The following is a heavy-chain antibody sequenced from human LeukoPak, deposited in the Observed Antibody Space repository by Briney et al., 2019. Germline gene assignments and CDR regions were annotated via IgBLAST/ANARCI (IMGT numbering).Heavy chain of an antibody. D-gene: IGHD6-13*01. V-gene: IGHV1-69*06. CDR2: IIPIFGTA. J-gene: IGHJ6*03. CDR1: GGTFSSYA. CDR3: ARGGSRHYYYYMDV. Sequence: SVKVSCKASGGTFSSYAISWVRQAPGQGLEWMGGIIPIFGTANYAQKFQGRVTITADKSTSTAYMELSSLRSEDTAVYYCARGGSRHYYYYMDVWGKGTTVTVSS.